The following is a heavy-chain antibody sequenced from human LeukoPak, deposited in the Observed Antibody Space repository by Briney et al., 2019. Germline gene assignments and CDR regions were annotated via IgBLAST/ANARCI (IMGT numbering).Heavy chain of an antibody. CDR1: GYTFTSYG. J-gene: IGHJ4*02. D-gene: IGHD1-26*01. CDR3: ARETYSGSYPNPFDY. CDR2: ISAYNGNT. Sequence: AASVKVSCKASGYTFTSYGISWVRQAPGQGLEWMGWISAYNGNTNYAQKLQGRVTITRDTSASTAYMELSSLRSEDTAVYYCARETYSGSYPNPFDYWGQGTLVTVSS. V-gene: IGHV1-18*01.